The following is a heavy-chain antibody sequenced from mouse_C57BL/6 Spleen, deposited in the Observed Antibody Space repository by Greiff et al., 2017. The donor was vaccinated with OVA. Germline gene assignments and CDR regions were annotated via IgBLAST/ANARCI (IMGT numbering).Heavy chain of an antibody. CDR3: ALGCGYDEDWYFDV. CDR2: FHPYNDDT. CDR1: GYTFTTYP. V-gene: IGHV1-47*01. J-gene: IGHJ1*03. D-gene: IGHD2-2*01. Sequence: QVQLKESGAELVKPGASVKMSCKASGYTFTTYPIEWMKQNHGKSLEWIGNFHPYNDDTKYNEKFKGKATLTVEKSSSTVYLELSRLTSDDSAVYYCALGCGYDEDWYFDVWGTGTTVTVSS.